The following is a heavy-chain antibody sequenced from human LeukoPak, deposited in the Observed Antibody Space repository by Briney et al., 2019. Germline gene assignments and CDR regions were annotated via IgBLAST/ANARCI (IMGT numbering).Heavy chain of an antibody. D-gene: IGHD1-7*01. CDR1: GGSFSGYY. V-gene: IGHV4-34*01. Sequence: KASETLSLTCAVYGGSFSGYYWSWIRQHPGKGLEWIGEINHSGSTNYNPSLKSRVTISVDTSKNQLSLKLSSVTAADTAVYYCARGRYNWNYVPYYYYGMDVWGQGTTVTVSS. J-gene: IGHJ6*02. CDR3: ARGRYNWNYVPYYYYGMDV. CDR2: INHSGST.